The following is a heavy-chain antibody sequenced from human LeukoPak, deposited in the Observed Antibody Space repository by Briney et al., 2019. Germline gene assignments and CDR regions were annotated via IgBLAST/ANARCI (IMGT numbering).Heavy chain of an antibody. J-gene: IGHJ4*02. V-gene: IGHV3-21*01. CDR1: GFTFSSYS. D-gene: IGHD5-24*01. CDR2: ISSSSSYI. CDR3: ARDYERDGYNWLYGLGSFDY. Sequence: GGSLRLSCAASGFTFSSYSMNWVRQAPGKGLEWVSSISSSSSYIYYADSVKGRFTISRDNAKNSLYLQMNSLRAEDTAVHYCARDYERDGYNWLYGLGSFDYWGQGTLVTVSS.